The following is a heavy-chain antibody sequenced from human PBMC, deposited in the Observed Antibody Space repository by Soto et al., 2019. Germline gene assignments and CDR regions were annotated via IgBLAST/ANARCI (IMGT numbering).Heavy chain of an antibody. CDR1: GFTFSSYS. J-gene: IGHJ5*02. CDR2: ISSSSSTI. Sequence: GGSLRLSCAASGFTFSSYSMNWVRQAPGKGLEWVSYISSSSSTIYYADSVKGRFTISRDNAKNSLYLQMNSLRAEDTAVYYCAREADYVNWFDPRAREPWSPSPQ. V-gene: IGHV3-48*01. D-gene: IGHD4-17*01. CDR3: AREADYVNWFDP.